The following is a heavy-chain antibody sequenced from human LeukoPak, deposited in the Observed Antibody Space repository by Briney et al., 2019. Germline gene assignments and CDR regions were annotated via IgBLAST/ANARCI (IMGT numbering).Heavy chain of an antibody. D-gene: IGHD5-18*01. J-gene: IGHJ4*02. CDR3: ARERQRWTQTPFDY. CDR1: GGSISSGDYY. CDR2: IYETGSA. V-gene: IGHV4-30-4*01. Sequence: SQTLSLTCTVSGGSISSGDYYWSWIRQPPGKRPEWIGYIYETGSALYNPSLRSRLTISVDMPKNQFSLTLTSVTDADTAVYYCARERQRWTQTPFDYWGQGILVTVSS.